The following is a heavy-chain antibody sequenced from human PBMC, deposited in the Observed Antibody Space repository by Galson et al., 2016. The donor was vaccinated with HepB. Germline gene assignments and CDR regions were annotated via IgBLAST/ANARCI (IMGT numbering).Heavy chain of an antibody. CDR1: GFTFSSDA. V-gene: IGHV3-15*01. CDR2: IKSKSDGGTI. D-gene: IGHD3-9*01. CDR3: TTGGDYYDILTGYFKSLWYFDY. J-gene: IGHJ4*02. Sequence: SLRLSCAASGFTFSSDAMSWVRQAPGKGLEWVGRIKSKSDGGTIDYIAPVKGRFIISRDDSENTLFLQMNNLKTEDTAVYDCTTGGDYYDILTGYFKSLWYFDYWGQGALVTVSS.